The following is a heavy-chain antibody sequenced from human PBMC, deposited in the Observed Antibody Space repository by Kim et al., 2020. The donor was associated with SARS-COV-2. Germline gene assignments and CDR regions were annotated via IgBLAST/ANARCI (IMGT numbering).Heavy chain of an antibody. V-gene: IGHV3-74*01. J-gene: IGHJ3*01. D-gene: IGHD3-16*01. CDR3: ARVRAYTLDF. CDR2: SST. Sequence: SSTGYADAVKGRLTISRDNVKNTLYLQRNSLRAEDTALYYCARVRAYTLDFWGQGTTVTVSS.